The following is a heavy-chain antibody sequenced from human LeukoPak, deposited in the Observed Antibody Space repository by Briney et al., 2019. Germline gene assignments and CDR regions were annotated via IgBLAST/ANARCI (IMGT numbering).Heavy chain of an antibody. D-gene: IGHD2-8*01. CDR2: IYYTGST. CDR3: ARNGI. V-gene: IGHV4-39*07. J-gene: IGHJ4*02. CDR1: GGSISSSSYY. Sequence: SETLSLTCTVSGGSISSSSYYWGWIRQPPGKGLEWIGSIYYTGSTYYNPSLKSRVTISVDTSKNQFSLKLSSVTAADTAVYYCARNGIWGQGTLVTVSS.